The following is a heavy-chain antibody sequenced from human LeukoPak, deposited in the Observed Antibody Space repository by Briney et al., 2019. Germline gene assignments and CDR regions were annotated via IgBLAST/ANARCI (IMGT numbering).Heavy chain of an antibody. Sequence: GGSLRLSCAASGFTFSSYAMAWVRQSPGKGLEWVSCITGDGEYTYHTDSVKGRFTISRDNSKNTLYEQMNSLRAEDTAVYYCAKGTLGSCSGGSCYPLDYWGQGTLVTVSS. CDR3: AKGTLGSCSGGSCYPLDY. D-gene: IGHD2-15*01. V-gene: IGHV3-23*01. CDR1: GFTFSSYA. J-gene: IGHJ4*02. CDR2: ITGDGEYT.